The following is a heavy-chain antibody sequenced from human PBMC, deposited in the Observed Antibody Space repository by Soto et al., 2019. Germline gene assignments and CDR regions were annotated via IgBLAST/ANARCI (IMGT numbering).Heavy chain of an antibody. V-gene: IGHV6-1*01. Sequence: SQTLSLTCAISGDSVSTNSATWDWIRQSPSRGLEWLGRTYYRSKWDYDYAASVKGRININPDTSNNQVSLHLDSVTPDDTAVYYCARLIGNSRLDSWGQGTLVTVSS. CDR3: ARLIGNSRLDS. J-gene: IGHJ5*01. D-gene: IGHD2-8*01. CDR2: TYYRSKWDY. CDR1: GDSVSTNSAT.